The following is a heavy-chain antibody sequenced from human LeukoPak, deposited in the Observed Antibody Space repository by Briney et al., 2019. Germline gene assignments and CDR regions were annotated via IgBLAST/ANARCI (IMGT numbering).Heavy chain of an antibody. Sequence: WVRQMPGKGLEWIGYIYYSGSTYYNPSLKSRVTISVDTSKNQFSLKLSSVTAADTAVYYCARGLRRFDYWGQGTLVTVSS. CDR3: ARGLRRFDY. J-gene: IGHJ4*02. CDR2: IYYSGST. V-gene: IGHV4-31*02. D-gene: IGHD4-17*01.